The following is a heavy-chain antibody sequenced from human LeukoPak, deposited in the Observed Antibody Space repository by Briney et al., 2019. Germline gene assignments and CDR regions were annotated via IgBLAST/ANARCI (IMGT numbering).Heavy chain of an antibody. CDR3: AKPIYGDYRFDP. CDR1: GFTFSSYA. D-gene: IGHD4-17*01. CDR2: ISGSGGST. J-gene: IGHJ5*02. V-gene: IGHV3-23*01. Sequence: GGSLRLSCAASGFTFSSYAMSWVRQAPGKGLEWVSAISGSGGSTYYADSVKGRFTISRDNSKNTLYLQMNGLRAEDTAVYYCAKPIYGDYRFDPWGQGTLVTVSS.